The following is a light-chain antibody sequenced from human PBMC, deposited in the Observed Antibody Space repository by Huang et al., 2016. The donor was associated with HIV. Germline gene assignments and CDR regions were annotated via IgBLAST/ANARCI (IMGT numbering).Light chain of an antibody. CDR2: AAS. V-gene: IGKV1-8*01. CDR3: QQYDIHPLT. Sequence: IRMTQSPSSLSASTGDRVTITCRANQDINNFLAWYQQRPGSVPKLLIYAASTLQSGFPSRFSGNGSGTYFTLTIGCLHSEDVATYYCQQYDIHPLTFGPGTRVDIK. CDR1: QDINNF. J-gene: IGKJ3*01.